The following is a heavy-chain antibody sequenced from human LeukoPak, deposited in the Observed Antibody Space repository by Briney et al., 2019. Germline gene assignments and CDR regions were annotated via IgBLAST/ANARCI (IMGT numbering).Heavy chain of an antibody. V-gene: IGHV1-18*01. D-gene: IGHD3-22*01. CDR2: ISAYNGNT. J-gene: IGHJ4*02. CDR1: GYTFTSYG. CDR3: ASVGDSSGYSQLDY. Sequence: GASVKVSCKASGYTFTSYGISWVRQAPGQGLEWMGWISAYNGNTNYAQKLQGRVTMTTDTSTSTAYMELRGLRSDDTAVYYCASVGDSSGYSQLDYWGQGTLVTVSS.